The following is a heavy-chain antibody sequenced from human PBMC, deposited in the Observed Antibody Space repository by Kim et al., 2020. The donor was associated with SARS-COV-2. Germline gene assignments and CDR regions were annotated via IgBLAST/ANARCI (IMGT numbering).Heavy chain of an antibody. CDR3: VKLRDRSVYYPAPFDS. J-gene: IGHJ4*02. CDR1: GYNFMNYW. V-gene: IGHV5-51*01. CDR2: IFPGDSDT. Sequence: GESLKISCKGSGYNFMNYWIGWVRQMPGKGLEWVGIIFPGDSDTRYSPSFQGQVTISADTSVSTAYLQWSSLKASDTAMFYCVKLRDRSVYYPAPFDSWGQGTLVSVSS. D-gene: IGHD3-22*01.